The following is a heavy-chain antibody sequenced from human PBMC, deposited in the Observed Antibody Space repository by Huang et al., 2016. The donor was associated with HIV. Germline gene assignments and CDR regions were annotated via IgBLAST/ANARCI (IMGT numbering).Heavy chain of an antibody. CDR3: TRDSVYPNYYDGSGFYFDY. Sequence: EVQFVESGGGLVKPGRSLRLSCTASGFTFGHYGMSWFRQAPGKGLELVGFIRSKEYSETTEYAASVKGRFTISRDDSKSIAYLQMNSLKPEDTAVYYCTRDSVYPNYYDGSGFYFDYWGQGTLVTVSS. CDR1: GFTFGHYG. CDR2: IRSKEYSETT. J-gene: IGHJ4*02. D-gene: IGHD3-22*01. V-gene: IGHV3-49*05.